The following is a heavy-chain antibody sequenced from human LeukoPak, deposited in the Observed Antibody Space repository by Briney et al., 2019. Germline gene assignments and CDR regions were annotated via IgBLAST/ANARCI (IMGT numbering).Heavy chain of an antibody. D-gene: IGHD6-13*01. CDR1: GFTFSSYA. J-gene: IGHJ4*02. CDR3: AKDRTYSSRESPADY. V-gene: IGHV3-23*01. Sequence: GGSLRLSCAASGFTFSSYAMSWVRQAPGKGLEWVSAISGSGGSTYYADSVKGRFTISRDNSKNTLYLQMNSLRAEDTAVYYCAKDRTYSSRESPADYWGQGTLVTVSS. CDR2: ISGSGGST.